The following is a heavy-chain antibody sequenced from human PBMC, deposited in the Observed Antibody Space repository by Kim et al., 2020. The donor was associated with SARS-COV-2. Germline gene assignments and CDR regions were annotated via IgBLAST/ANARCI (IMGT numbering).Heavy chain of an antibody. CDR2: INSDGSST. Sequence: GGSLRLSCAASGFTFSSYWMHWVRQAPGKGLVWVSRINSDGSSTSYADSVKGRFTISRDNAKNTLYLQMNSLRAEDTAVHYCAREGIVGAPYFDYWGQGTLVTVSS. J-gene: IGHJ4*02. CDR3: AREGIVGAPYFDY. V-gene: IGHV3-74*01. CDR1: GFTFSSYW. D-gene: IGHD1-26*01.